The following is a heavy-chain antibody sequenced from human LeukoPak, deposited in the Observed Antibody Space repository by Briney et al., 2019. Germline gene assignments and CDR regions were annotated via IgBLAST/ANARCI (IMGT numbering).Heavy chain of an antibody. V-gene: IGHV4-34*01. D-gene: IGHD6-13*01. J-gene: IGHJ4*02. CDR2: INHSGST. Sequence: PSETLSLTCAVYGGSFSGNYWSWIRQPPGKGLEWIGEINHSGSTNYKPSLKSRLTISVDTSKNQFSLKLSSVTAADTAVYYCAGNFGAAAAYDSWGQGTLVTVSS. CDR3: AGNFGAAAAYDS. CDR1: GGSFSGNY.